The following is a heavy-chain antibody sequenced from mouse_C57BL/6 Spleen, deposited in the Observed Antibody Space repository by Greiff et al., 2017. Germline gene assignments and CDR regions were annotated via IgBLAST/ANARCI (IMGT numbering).Heavy chain of an antibody. CDR3: ATTVVDYAMDY. J-gene: IGHJ4*01. Sequence: VQLQQPGAELVKPGASVKLSCKASGYTFTSYWMHWVKQRPGQGLEWIGMIHPNSGSTNYNEKFKSKATLTVDKSSSTAYMQLSSLTSEDSAVYYCATTVVDYAMDYWGQGTSVTVSA. D-gene: IGHD1-1*01. CDR2: IHPNSGST. V-gene: IGHV1-64*01. CDR1: GYTFTSYW.